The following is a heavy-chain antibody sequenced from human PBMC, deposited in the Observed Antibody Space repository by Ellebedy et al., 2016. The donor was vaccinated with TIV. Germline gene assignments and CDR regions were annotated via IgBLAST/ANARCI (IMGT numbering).Heavy chain of an antibody. Sequence: GESLKISCAASGFTFSTHALHWVRQAPGKGLEWVALISYDGNKKFYSDSVKGRFTVSRDNSKRMLYLQLNSLRPEDTAVYYCARDAFTNGWFGPDSYGMDVWGQGATLTVSS. CDR3: ARDAFTNGWFGPDSYGMDV. CDR1: GFTFSTHA. V-gene: IGHV3-30-3*01. D-gene: IGHD3-10*01. CDR2: ISYDGNKK. J-gene: IGHJ6*02.